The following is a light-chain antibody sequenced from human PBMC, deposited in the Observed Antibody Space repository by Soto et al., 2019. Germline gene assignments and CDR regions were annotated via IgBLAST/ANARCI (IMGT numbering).Light chain of an antibody. V-gene: IGKV3-11*01. J-gene: IGKJ3*01. CDR3: QQRTNWLT. Sequence: EIVLTQSPATLSLSPGERVTLSCRASQNVSTYLAWYQQKPGQAPRLLIYDASDRATGIPARFSGSGSGTDFTLTISSPEPEYSAVYYCQQRTNWLTFGPGTKVDIK. CDR2: DAS. CDR1: QNVSTY.